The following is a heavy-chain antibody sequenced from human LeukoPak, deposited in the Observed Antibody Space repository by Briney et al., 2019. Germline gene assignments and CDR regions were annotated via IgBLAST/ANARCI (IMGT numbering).Heavy chain of an antibody. CDR1: GFTFGDYA. V-gene: IGHV3-49*04. D-gene: IGHD3-22*01. CDR3: TRAFITYYYDSSGYDFDY. Sequence: SLRLSCTASGFTFGDYAMSWVRQAPGKGLEWVGFIRSKGYGGTTEYAASVKGRFTISRDDSKSIAYLQMNSLKTEDTAVYYCTRAFITYYYDSSGYDFDYWGQGTLLTVSS. CDR2: IRSKGYGGTT. J-gene: IGHJ4*02.